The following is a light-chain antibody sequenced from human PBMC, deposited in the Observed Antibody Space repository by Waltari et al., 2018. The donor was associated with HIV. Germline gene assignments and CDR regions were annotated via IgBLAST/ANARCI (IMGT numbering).Light chain of an antibody. CDR3: MQCLQIPLYT. CDR2: LGS. Sequence: DIVLTQSPLSLPVTPGEPASISCRSSQSLLHSNGNNLLDWYLQKPGQAPQLLMYLGSIRASGVPDRFSGSGSGTDFTLRISRVEAEDAGVYYCMQCLQIPLYTFGQGTKLEIK. J-gene: IGKJ2*01. V-gene: IGKV2-28*01. CDR1: QSLLHSNGNNL.